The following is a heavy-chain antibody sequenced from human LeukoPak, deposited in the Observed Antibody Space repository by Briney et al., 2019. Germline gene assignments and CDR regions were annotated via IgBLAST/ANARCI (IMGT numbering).Heavy chain of an antibody. V-gene: IGHV5-51*01. CDR3: ARLPSLSPRDWGGDCFPGTFDI. D-gene: IGHD2-21*02. CDR2: IYPGDSDT. J-gene: IGHJ3*02. Sequence: GESLKISCKGSGYSFTSYWIGWVRQLPGKGLEWMGIIYPGDSDTRYSPSFQGQVTISADKSISTAYLQWSSLKASDTGMYYCARLPSLSPRDWGGDCFPGTFDIWGQGTMVTVSS. CDR1: GYSFTSYW.